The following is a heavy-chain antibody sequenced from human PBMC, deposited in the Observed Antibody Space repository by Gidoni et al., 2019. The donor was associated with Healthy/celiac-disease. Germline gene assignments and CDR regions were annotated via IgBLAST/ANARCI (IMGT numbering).Heavy chain of an antibody. Sequence: GFTFSSYGMHWVRQAPGKGLEWVAVIWYDGSNKYYADSVKGRFTISRDNSKNTLYLQMNSLRAEDTAVYYCARSLESGYYDILPVDSYYYYGMDVWGQGPTVTVSS. CDR2: IWYDGSNK. D-gene: IGHD3-9*01. CDR3: ARSLESGYYDILPVDSYYYYGMDV. J-gene: IGHJ6*02. V-gene: IGHV3-33*01. CDR1: GFTFSSYG.